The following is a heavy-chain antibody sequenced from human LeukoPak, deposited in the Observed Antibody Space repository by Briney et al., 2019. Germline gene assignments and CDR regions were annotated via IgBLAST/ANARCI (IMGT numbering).Heavy chain of an antibody. Sequence: PGGSLRLSCAASGFTFSSYAMHWVRQAPGKGLEWVAAISYDGSNKYYADSVKGRFTISRDNSKNTLYLQMNSLRAEDTAVYYCARYPHRSSSGWAPWFDPWGQGTLVTVSS. D-gene: IGHD6-19*01. J-gene: IGHJ5*02. CDR2: ISYDGSNK. CDR1: GFTFSSYA. CDR3: ARYPHRSSSGWAPWFDP. V-gene: IGHV3-30*04.